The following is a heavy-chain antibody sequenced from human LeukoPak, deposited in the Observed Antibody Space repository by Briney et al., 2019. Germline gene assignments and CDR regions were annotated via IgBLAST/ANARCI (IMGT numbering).Heavy chain of an antibody. D-gene: IGHD2-2*02. CDR1: GGPFSGYY. CDR3: ARSRVVPAAILKSSFWFDP. CDR2: INHSGST. J-gene: IGHJ5*02. V-gene: IGHV4-34*01. Sequence: PSETLSLTCAVYGGPFSGYYWSWIRQPPGKGLEWIGEINHSGSTNYNPSLKSRVTISVDTSKNQFSLKLSSVTAADTAVYYCARSRVVPAAILKSSFWFDPWGQGTLVTVSS.